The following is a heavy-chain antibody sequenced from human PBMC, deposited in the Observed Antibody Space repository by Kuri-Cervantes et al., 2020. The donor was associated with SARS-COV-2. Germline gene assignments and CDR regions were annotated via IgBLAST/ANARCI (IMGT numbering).Heavy chain of an antibody. CDR1: GFTFSSYA. CDR3: ARDTAARYFDY. V-gene: IGHV3-30*04. CDR2: ISYDGSNK. Sequence: GESLKISCAASGFTFSSYAMHWVRQAPGKGLEWVAVISYDGSNKYYAGSVKGRFTISRDNSKNTLYLQMNSLRAEDAAVYYCARDTAARYFDYWGQGTLVTVSS. J-gene: IGHJ4*02. D-gene: IGHD6-6*01.